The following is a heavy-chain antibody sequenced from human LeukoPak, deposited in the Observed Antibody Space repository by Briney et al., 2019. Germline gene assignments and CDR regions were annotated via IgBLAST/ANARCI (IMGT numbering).Heavy chain of an antibody. D-gene: IGHD3-9*01. J-gene: IGHJ4*02. CDR3: ARRKAHYDILTGYSYYFDY. V-gene: IGHV4-59*08. CDR1: GGSISSYY. Sequence: SETLSLTCTVSGGSISSYYWSWIRQPPGKGLEWIGYIYYSGSTNYNPSLKSRVTISVDTPKNQFSLKLSSVTAADTAVYYCARRKAHYDILTGYSYYFDYWGQGTLVTVSS. CDR2: IYYSGST.